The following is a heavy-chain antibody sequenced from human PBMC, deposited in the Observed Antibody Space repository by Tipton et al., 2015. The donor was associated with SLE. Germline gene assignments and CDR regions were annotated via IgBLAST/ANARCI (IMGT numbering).Heavy chain of an antibody. Sequence: TLSLTCSVSGGSITSGTYYWSWIRQPAGTGLGWIGRIFTIGTTSHNPSLKSRVTISLDTSKNQFSLKLSSVTAADTAVYYCARTEVGGYSHDAFDLWGHGTMVTVSS. CDR1: GGSITSGTYY. V-gene: IGHV4-61*02. CDR2: IFTIGTT. D-gene: IGHD6-25*01. CDR3: ARTEVGGYSHDAFDL. J-gene: IGHJ3*01.